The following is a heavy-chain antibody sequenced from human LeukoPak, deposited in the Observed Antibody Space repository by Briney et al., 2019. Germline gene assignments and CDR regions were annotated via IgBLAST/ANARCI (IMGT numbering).Heavy chain of an antibody. V-gene: IGHV4-34*01. CDR1: GFTFSSYA. CDR2: INHSGST. Sequence: PGGSLRLSCAASGFTFSSYAMSWIRQPPGKGLEWIGEINHSGSTNYNPSLKSRVTISVDTSKNQFSLKLSSVTAADTAVYYCAREWITIFGVVNPYFDYWGQGTLVTVSS. D-gene: IGHD3-3*01. CDR3: AREWITIFGVVNPYFDY. J-gene: IGHJ4*02.